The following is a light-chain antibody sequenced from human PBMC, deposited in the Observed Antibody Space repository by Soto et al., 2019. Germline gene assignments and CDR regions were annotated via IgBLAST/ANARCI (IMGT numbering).Light chain of an antibody. J-gene: IGLJ1*01. V-gene: IGLV2-8*01. CDR2: EVS. CDR3: SSYAGSNYV. Sequence: QSVLTQPPSASGSPGQSVTISCTGTSSDVGVYNYVSWYQQHPGKVPKLMIYEVSKRPSGVPDRFSGSKSGNTASLTVSGLQAEDEADYYCSSYAGSNYVFGTGTKVTVL. CDR1: SSDVGVYNY.